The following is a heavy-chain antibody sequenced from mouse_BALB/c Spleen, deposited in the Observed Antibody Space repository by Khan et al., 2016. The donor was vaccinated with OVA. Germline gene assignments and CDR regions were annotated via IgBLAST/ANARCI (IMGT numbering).Heavy chain of an antibody. CDR1: GFTFSNYA. J-gene: IGHJ2*01. CDR3: GRTPGYYGSNYFDY. V-gene: IGHV5-9-3*01. D-gene: IGHD1-1*01. CDR2: ISSGGSHT. Sequence: EVELVESGGGLVKPGGSLKFSCAASGFTFSNYAMSWVRQTPEKRLEWVATISSGGSHTYYPDSVKGRFTISRDNARNTLYLQMSSLRSEDTAIYFWGRTPGYYGSNYFDYWGRGSTLTVSS.